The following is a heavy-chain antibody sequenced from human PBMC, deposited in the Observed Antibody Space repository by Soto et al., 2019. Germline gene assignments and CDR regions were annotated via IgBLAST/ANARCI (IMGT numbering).Heavy chain of an antibody. CDR2: ISGSGGNT. J-gene: IGHJ4*02. V-gene: IGHV3-23*01. CDR3: AKSITARPFDY. Sequence: SGGSLRLSCKASGFTFSSYAMSWVRQAPGKGLEWVSAISGSGGNTYYADSVKGRFTISRDNSKNTLYLQMNSLRAEDTAVYYCAKSITARPFDYWGQGALVTVSS. CDR1: GFTFSSYA. D-gene: IGHD6-6*01.